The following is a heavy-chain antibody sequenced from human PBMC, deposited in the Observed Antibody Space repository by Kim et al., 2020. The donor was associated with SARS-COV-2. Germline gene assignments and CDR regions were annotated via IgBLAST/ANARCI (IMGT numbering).Heavy chain of an antibody. Sequence: SETLSLTCAVYGGSFSGYYWSWIRQPPGKGLEWIGEINHSGSTNYNPSLKSRVTISVDTSKNQFSLKLSSVTAADTAVYYCARGPLSIAARPPLSATFDYWGQGTLVTVSS. CDR2: INHSGST. CDR1: GGSFSGYY. D-gene: IGHD6-6*01. CDR3: ARGPLSIAARPPLSATFDY. V-gene: IGHV4-34*01. J-gene: IGHJ4*02.